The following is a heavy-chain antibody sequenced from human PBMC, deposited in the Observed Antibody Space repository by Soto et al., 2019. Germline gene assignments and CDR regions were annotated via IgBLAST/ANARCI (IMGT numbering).Heavy chain of an antibody. CDR2: IYWDDDK. D-gene: IGHD3-16*01. CDR3: AHIVTGCFT. J-gene: IGHJ5*02. Sequence: QITLKESGHTLVKPTQTLTLTCTISGFSLITSGVGVGWIRQPPGKALEWLALIYWDDDKRYSPSLKSRLTITKDTSKNQVVLTMTNMDPVDTATYYGAHIVTGCFTWGRGALVTVSS. V-gene: IGHV2-5*02. CDR1: GFSLITSGVG.